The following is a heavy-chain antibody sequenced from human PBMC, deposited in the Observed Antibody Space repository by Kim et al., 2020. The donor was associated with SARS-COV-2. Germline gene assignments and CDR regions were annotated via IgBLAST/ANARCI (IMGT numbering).Heavy chain of an antibody. CDR3: ARAGYDILTGYFDY. Sequence: GGSLRLSCAASGFTFSSYSMNWVRQAPGKGLEWVSSISSSSSYIYYADSVKGRFTISRDNAKNSLYLQMNSLRAEDTAVYYCARAGYDILTGYFDYWGQGTLVTVSS. D-gene: IGHD3-9*01. CDR2: ISSSSSYI. J-gene: IGHJ4*02. CDR1: GFTFSSYS. V-gene: IGHV3-21*04.